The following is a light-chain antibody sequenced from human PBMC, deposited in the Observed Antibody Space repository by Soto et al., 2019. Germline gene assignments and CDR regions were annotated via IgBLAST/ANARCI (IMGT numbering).Light chain of an antibody. CDR3: QQVKSYPIT. CDR2: AAS. CDR1: QGISTY. Sequence: DIQLTQSPSFLSASVGDRVTITCRASQGISTYLAWYQQRPGTAPKLLIYAASTLESGVPSRFSGSGSGTEFTLTISSLQPEDFATYYCQQVKSYPITFGQGTRLEIK. J-gene: IGKJ5*01. V-gene: IGKV1-9*01.